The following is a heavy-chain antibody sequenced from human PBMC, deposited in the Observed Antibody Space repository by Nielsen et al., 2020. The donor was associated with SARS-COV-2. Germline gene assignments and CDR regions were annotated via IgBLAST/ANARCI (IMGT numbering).Heavy chain of an antibody. D-gene: IGHD1-26*01. J-gene: IGHJ4*02. CDR3: ARDRPPPGWAGRRLDY. CDR1: GFTFSSYS. Sequence: GGSLRLSCAASGFTFSSYSMNWVRQAPGKGLEWVSSISSSSSYIYYADSVKGRFTISRDNAKNSLYLQMNSLRAEDTAVYYCARDRPPPGWAGRRLDYWGQGTLVTVSS. CDR2: ISSSSSYI. V-gene: IGHV3-21*01.